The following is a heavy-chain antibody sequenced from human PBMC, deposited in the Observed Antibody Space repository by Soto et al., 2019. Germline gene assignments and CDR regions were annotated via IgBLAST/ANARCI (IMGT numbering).Heavy chain of an antibody. CDR3: ARDDFVVRGVYYYYGMDV. D-gene: IGHD3-10*01. CDR1: GYTFSSCG. Sequence: QAQLVQSGAEVKKPGASVKVSCKASGYTFSSCGITWVRQAPGQGLEWMAWISGYNGNTNYAQNLQGRVTMTTDTSTNTAYMELRSLRSDDTAVYYCARDDFVVRGVYYYYGMDVWGQGTTVTVSS. CDR2: ISGYNGNT. J-gene: IGHJ6*02. V-gene: IGHV1-18*01.